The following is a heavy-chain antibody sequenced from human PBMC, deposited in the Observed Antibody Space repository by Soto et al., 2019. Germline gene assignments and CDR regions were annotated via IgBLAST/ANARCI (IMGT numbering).Heavy chain of an antibody. CDR1: GYTFTGYY. CDR2: INPNSGGT. CDR3: AREAYDILTGYYNVNYYGMDG. V-gene: IGHV1-2*04. Sequence: ASVKVSCKASGYTFTGYYMHWVRQAPGQGLEWMGWINPNSGGTNYAQKFQGWVTMTRDTSISTAYMELSRLRSDDTAVYYCAREAYDILTGYYNVNYYGMDGWGQGTTVTVSS. J-gene: IGHJ6*02. D-gene: IGHD3-9*01.